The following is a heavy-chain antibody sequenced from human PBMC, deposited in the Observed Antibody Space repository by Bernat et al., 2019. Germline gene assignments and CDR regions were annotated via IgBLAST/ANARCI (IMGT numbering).Heavy chain of an antibody. CDR2: INHSGST. D-gene: IGHD6-13*01. Sequence: QVQLQQWGAGLLKPSETLSLTCAVYGGSFSGYYWSWIRQPPGKGLEWTGEINHSGSTNYNPSLKSRVTISVDTSKNQFSLKLSSVTAADTAVYYCAADSSSWLRDFDYWGQGTLVTVSS. CDR3: AADSSSWLRDFDY. V-gene: IGHV4-34*01. CDR1: GGSFSGYY. J-gene: IGHJ4*02.